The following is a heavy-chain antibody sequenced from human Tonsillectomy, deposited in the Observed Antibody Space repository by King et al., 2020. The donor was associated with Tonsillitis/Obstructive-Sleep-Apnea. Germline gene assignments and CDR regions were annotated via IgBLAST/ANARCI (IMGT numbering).Heavy chain of an antibody. J-gene: IGHJ6*02. CDR1: GYTFTTYG. Sequence: VQLVESGAEVKKPGASVKVSCKASGYTFTTYGITWVRQAPRRGLEWMGWISTYNSNTKSTQKFQDRVTMTTDTSTSTVYMELRSLRSDDTAVYYCAKDASIDYFYYYGMDVWGQGTTVTVSS. D-gene: IGHD3-9*01. CDR3: AKDASIDYFYYYGMDV. CDR2: ISTYNSNT. V-gene: IGHV1-18*01.